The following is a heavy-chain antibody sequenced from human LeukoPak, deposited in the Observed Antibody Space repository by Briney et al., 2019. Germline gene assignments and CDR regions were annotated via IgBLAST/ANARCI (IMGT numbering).Heavy chain of an antibody. CDR3: TRSGTRLGTDFDY. Sequence: GGSLRLSCAGSGFTFGSYAMDWVRQAPGKGLEWVSSINQNSRYIYYTDSVKGRFTISRDNTKNSLYLYMNSLRVEDTAVYYCTRSGTRLGTDFDYWGQGTLVTVSS. V-gene: IGHV3-21*01. CDR1: GFTFGSYA. CDR2: INQNSRYI. J-gene: IGHJ4*02. D-gene: IGHD3-16*01.